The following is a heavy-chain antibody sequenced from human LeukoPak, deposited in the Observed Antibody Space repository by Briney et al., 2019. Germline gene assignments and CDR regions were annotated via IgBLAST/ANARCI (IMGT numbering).Heavy chain of an antibody. CDR1: GGSISSSSYY. J-gene: IGHJ4*02. CDR3: ARTYSSGQGAYY. Sequence: SETLSLTCTVSGGSISSSSYYWGWLRQPPGKGLEWIGSIYCSGSTYYNPSLKSRVTISVDASKNQFSLKLSSVAAADTAIYYCARTYSSGQGAYYWGQGTLVTVSS. V-gene: IGHV4-39*07. D-gene: IGHD3-22*01. CDR2: IYCSGST.